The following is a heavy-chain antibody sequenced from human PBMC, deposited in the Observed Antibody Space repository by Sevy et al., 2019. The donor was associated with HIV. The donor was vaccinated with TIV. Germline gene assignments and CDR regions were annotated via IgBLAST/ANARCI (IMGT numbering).Heavy chain of an antibody. Sequence: GGSLRLSCAASGFTFSSYWMSWVRQAPGKGLEWVANIKQDGSEKYYVDSVKGRFTISRDNAKNSLYLQMNSLRAEDTAVYYCARWGEIWFGELLHYYYGMDVWGQGTTVTVSS. CDR2: IKQDGSEK. J-gene: IGHJ6*02. CDR1: GFTFSSYW. CDR3: ARWGEIWFGELLHYYYGMDV. V-gene: IGHV3-7*01. D-gene: IGHD3-10*01.